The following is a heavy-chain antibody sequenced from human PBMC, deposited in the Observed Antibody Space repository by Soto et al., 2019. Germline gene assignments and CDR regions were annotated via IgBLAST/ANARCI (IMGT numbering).Heavy chain of an antibody. D-gene: IGHD3-16*01. CDR1: GFSLSTSGVG. CDR2: IYWDDDK. Sequence: SGPTLVKPTQPLTLTCTFSGFSLSTSGVGVGWIRQPPGKALEWLALIYWDDDKRYSPSLKSRLTITKDTSKNQVVLTMTNMDPVDTATYYCAHTRPLMITFGGVPPHNWFDPWGQGTLVTVSS. V-gene: IGHV2-5*02. CDR3: AHTRPLMITFGGVPPHNWFDP. J-gene: IGHJ5*02.